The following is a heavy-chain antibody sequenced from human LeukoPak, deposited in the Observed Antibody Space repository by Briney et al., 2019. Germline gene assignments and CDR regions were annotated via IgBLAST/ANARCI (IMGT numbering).Heavy chain of an antibody. CDR3: ASYGDYGKFPFDY. V-gene: IGHV4-39*01. D-gene: IGHD4-17*01. J-gene: IGHJ4*02. CDR1: GGSISSSSYY. CDR2: IYYSGST. Sequence: SETLSLTCTVSGGSISSSSYYWGWIRQPPGKGLEWIGSIYYSGSTYYNPSLKSRVTISVDTSKNQFSLKLSSVTAADTAVYYCASYGDYGKFPFDYWGQGTLVTASS.